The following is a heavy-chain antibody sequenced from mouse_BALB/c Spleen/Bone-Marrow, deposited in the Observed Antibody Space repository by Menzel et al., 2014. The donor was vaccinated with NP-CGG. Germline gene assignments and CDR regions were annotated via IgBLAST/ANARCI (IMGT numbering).Heavy chain of an antibody. CDR2: IDPGRGSS. Sequence: VQLVESGPELVKPGASVKMSCKASGYTFTDYVITWVKRRTGQGLEWIGEIDPGRGSSFYNEKFKAKAALTADKSANTAYMQLSNLTSEDTAVYFCARDGNYAAMDYWGQGTSVTVSS. CDR3: ARDGNYAAMDY. V-gene: IGHV1-77*01. CDR1: GYTFTDYV. J-gene: IGHJ4*01. D-gene: IGHD2-1*01.